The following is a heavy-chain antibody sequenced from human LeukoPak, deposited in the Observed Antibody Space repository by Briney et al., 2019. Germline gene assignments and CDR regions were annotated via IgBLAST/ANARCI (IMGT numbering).Heavy chain of an antibody. V-gene: IGHV1-24*01. CDR3: ATGELPYYYYGMDV. Sequence: GASVKVSCKVSGYTLTELSMHWVRQAPGKGLEWMGGFDPEDGETIYAQKFQGRVTMTEDTSTDTAYMELSSLRSEDTAVYYCATGELPYYYYGMDVRGQGTTVTVSS. CDR1: GYTLTELS. CDR2: FDPEDGET. D-gene: IGHD1-26*01. J-gene: IGHJ6*02.